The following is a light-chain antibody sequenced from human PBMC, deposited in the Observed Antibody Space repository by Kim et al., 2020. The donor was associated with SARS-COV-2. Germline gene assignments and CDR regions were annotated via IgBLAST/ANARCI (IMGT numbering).Light chain of an antibody. CDR1: SHDVCGDNL. CDR3: FPYAGSHSWL. J-gene: IGLJ2*01. Sequence: GQSVTIYRTQSSHDVCGDNLVSWYQPTPGKDPHLMIYDVSNRPAGIPDRFSLWQSDNTACLTDYRRQAGGGAGYLCFPYAGSHSWLFGGGTKLTVL. CDR2: DVS. V-gene: IGLV2-11*03.